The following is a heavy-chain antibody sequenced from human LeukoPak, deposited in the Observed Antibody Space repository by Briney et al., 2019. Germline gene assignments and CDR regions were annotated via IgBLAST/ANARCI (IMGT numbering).Heavy chain of an antibody. CDR1: GYTFTGYY. V-gene: IGHV1-2*02. CDR2: INPNSGGT. CDR3: ARVFEWGYDSSGYESPFDY. J-gene: IGHJ4*02. D-gene: IGHD3-22*01. Sequence: APVKVSCTASGYTFTGYYMHWVRQAPGQGLEWMGWINPNSGGTNYAQKFQGRVTMTRDTSISTDYMELSRLRTDDTAVYCCARVFEWGYDSSGYESPFDYWGQGTLVTVSS.